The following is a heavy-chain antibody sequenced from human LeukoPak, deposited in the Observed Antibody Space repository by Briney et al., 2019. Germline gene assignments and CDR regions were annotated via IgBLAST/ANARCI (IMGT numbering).Heavy chain of an antibody. J-gene: IGHJ4*02. CDR2: IRYDGSNK. D-gene: IGHD5-12*01. CDR1: GFTFSSYG. CDR3: AKDYRVATIFTLFDY. Sequence: GGSLRLSCAASGFTFSSYGTHWVRQAPGKGLEWVAFIRYDGSNKYYADSVKGRFTISRDNSKNTLYLQMNSLRAEDTAVYYCAKDYRVATIFTLFDYWGQGTLVTVSS. V-gene: IGHV3-30*02.